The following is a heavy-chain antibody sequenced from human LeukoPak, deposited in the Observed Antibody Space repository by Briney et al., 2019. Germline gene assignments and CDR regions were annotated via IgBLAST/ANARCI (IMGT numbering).Heavy chain of an antibody. V-gene: IGHV4-31*03. CDR3: ARAAKYCSGGSCYSGPFDY. J-gene: IGHJ4*02. Sequence: SQTLSLTCTVSGGSISSGGYYWSWIRQHPGKGLEWIGYIYYSGSTYYNPSLKSRVTISVDTSKNQFSLELSSVTAADTAVYYCARAAKYCSGGSCYSGPFDYWGQGTLVTVSS. CDR1: GGSISSGGYY. D-gene: IGHD2-15*01. CDR2: IYYSGST.